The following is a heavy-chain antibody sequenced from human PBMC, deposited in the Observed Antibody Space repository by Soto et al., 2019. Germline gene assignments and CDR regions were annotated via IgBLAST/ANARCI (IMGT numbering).Heavy chain of an antibody. V-gene: IGHV1-69*01. CDR3: AREREGQQLATYYFDY. D-gene: IGHD6-13*01. CDR1: GGTFSSYA. Sequence: QVQLVQSGAEVKKPGSSVKVSCKASGGTFSSYAISWVRQAPGQGLEWMGGIIPIFGTANYAQKFQGRVTSTADESTSRGYMELSSLRSEDTAVYYCAREREGQQLATYYFDYWGQGTLVTVSS. J-gene: IGHJ4*02. CDR2: IIPIFGTA.